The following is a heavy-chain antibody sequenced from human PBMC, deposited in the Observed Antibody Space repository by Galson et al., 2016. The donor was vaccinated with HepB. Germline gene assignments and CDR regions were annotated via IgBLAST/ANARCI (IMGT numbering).Heavy chain of an antibody. J-gene: IGHJ6*02. CDR3: TRVRHLARGMDV. Sequence: ISGDSVSSXTAGWNXXRQSPXRGLEWLGXXXYRSKWYNDYAVSVQSRITINPDTYRNQFSLQLNSVTPADTDVYYCTRVRHLARGMDVWGQGTTVTVSS. CDR2: XXYRSKWYN. CDR1: GDSVSSXTAG. D-gene: IGHD5-12*01. V-gene: IGHV6-1*01.